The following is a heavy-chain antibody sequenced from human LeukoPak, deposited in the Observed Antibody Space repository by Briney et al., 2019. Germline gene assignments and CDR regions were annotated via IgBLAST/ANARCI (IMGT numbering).Heavy chain of an antibody. CDR3: ARRRGGYGDGDFDY. J-gene: IGHJ4*02. CDR1: GFTASSTS. V-gene: IGHV3-66*04. D-gene: IGHD4-17*01. CDR2: IRGDTST. Sequence: PGGSLRLSCAASGFTASSTSIIWVRQAPGKGLECVSYIRGDTSTESAEYVRGRFTISRDDAKNTVYLQMNSLRVEDTSVYYCARRRGGYGDGDFDYWGQGTLVTVSS.